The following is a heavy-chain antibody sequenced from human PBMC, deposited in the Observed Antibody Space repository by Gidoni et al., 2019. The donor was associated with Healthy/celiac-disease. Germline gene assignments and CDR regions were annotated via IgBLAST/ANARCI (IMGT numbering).Heavy chain of an antibody. CDR1: GGSVSGYY. CDR2: IYYDGST. Sequence: QVQLQESGPRLVKPSETLSLTCTVSGGSVSGYYWSWIRQPPGKVMEWIGYIYYDGSTDYNPSLKSRVTISVDTSKNQFSLKLNSVTAADTAVYYCARRRYTGYVIFDSWGQGTLVTVSS. CDR3: ARRRYTGYVIFDS. V-gene: IGHV4-59*08. D-gene: IGHD5-12*01. J-gene: IGHJ4*02.